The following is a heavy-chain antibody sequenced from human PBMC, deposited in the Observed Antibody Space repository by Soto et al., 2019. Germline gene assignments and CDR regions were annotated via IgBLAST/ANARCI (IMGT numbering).Heavy chain of an antibody. CDR3: ARSYPYRNLDY. CDR1: GFTFSSYA. Sequence: GGSLRLSCAASGFTFSSYAMHWVRQAPGKGLEWVAVISYDGSNKYYADSVKGRFTISRDNSKNTLYLQMNSLRAEDTAVYYCARSYPYRNLDYWGQGTLVTVSS. J-gene: IGHJ4*02. CDR2: ISYDGSNK. D-gene: IGHD2-21*01. V-gene: IGHV3-30-3*01.